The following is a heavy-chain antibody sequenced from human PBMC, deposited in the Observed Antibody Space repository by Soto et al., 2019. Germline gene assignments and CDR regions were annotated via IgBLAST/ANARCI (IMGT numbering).Heavy chain of an antibody. D-gene: IGHD2-15*01. V-gene: IGHV1-69*13. CDR2: IIPIFGTA. J-gene: IGHJ6*02. CDR3: ARVTAVGGYYYGMDV. CDR1: GGTFSSYA. Sequence: VASVKVSCKASGGTFSSYAISWVRQAPGQGLEWMGGIIPIFGTANYAQKFQGRVTITADESTSTAYMELSSLRSEDTAVYYCARVTAVGGYYYGMDVWGQGTTVTVSS.